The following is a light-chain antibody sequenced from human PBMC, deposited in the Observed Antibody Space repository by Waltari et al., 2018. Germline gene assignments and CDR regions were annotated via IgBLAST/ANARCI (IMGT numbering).Light chain of an antibody. V-gene: IGKV1-39*01. J-gene: IGKJ2*01. CDR1: QTISIY. CDR2: AAS. CDR3: QQSYSAPPT. Sequence: DIQMTQSPSSLSASVGDRVTITCRASQTISIYLNWYQQKPWRAPNLLIYAASSLQSGVPSRFSGSGSGTDFTLTISSLQPEDFATYYCQQSYSAPPTFGQGTKLEI.